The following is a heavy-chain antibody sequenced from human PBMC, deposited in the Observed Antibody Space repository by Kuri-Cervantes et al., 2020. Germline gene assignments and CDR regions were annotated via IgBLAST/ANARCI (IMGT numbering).Heavy chain of an antibody. CDR1: GFTFSSYE. CDR2: ISSSGSTI. V-gene: IGHV3-48*03. CDR3: ARGTTIFGVVIIPFDY. Sequence: GESLRLSCAASGFTFSSYEMNWVRQAPGKGLEWVSYISSSGSTIYYADSVKGRFTISRDNAKNSLYLQMNSLRAEDTAVYYCARGTTIFGVVIIPFDYWGQGTLVTVSS. D-gene: IGHD3-3*01. J-gene: IGHJ4*02.